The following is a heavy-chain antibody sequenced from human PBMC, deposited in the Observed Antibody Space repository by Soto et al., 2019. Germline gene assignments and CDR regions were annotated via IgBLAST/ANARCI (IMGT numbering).Heavy chain of an antibody. CDR3: AKLRCTNGVCYTSWYFDL. J-gene: IGHJ2*01. CDR2: ISGSGGST. Sequence: PGGSLRLSCAASGFTFGGSAMHWVRQASGKGLEWVSAISGSGGSTYYADSVKGRFTISRDNSKNTLYLQMNSLRAEDTAVYYCAKLRCTNGVCYTSWYFDLWGRGTLVTVSS. D-gene: IGHD2-8*01. V-gene: IGHV3-23*01. CDR1: GFTFGGSA.